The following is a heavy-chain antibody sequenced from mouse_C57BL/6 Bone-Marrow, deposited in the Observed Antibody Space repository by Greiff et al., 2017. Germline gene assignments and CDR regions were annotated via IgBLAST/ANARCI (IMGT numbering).Heavy chain of an antibody. CDR2: IDPEDGDT. Sequence: EVQLQQSGAELVRPGASVKLSCTASGFNIKDYYMHWVKQRPEQGLEWIGRIDPEDGDTEYAPKFQGKATMTADTSSNTAYLQLSSLTSEDTAVYYCTMQFNTTVVAHYYAMDYWGQGTSVTVSS. V-gene: IGHV14-1*01. CDR1: GFNIKDYY. J-gene: IGHJ4*01. D-gene: IGHD1-1*01. CDR3: TMQFNTTVVAHYYAMDY.